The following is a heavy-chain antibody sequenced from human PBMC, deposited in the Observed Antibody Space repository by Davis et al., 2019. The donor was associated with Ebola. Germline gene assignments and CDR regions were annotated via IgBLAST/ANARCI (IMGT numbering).Heavy chain of an antibody. CDR3: ARGPGTTTLDY. V-gene: IGHV3-48*01. Sequence: GESLKISCTDSVITFSSYAMNWVRQAPGKGLEWVSYISSSSSTIYYADSVKGRFTISRDNAKNSLYLQMNSLRAEDTAVYYCARGPGTTTLDYGGQGTLVTVSS. J-gene: IGHJ4*02. CDR2: ISSSSSTI. CDR1: VITFSSYA. D-gene: IGHD1-7*01.